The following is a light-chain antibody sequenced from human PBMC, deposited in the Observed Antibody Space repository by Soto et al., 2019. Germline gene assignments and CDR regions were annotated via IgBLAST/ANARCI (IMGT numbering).Light chain of an antibody. V-gene: IGKV3-11*01. Sequence: EIVLTQSPATLSLSPGQRAALSCRASQSVTTYLAWYQQKPGQAPRLLIYDASIRATGIPARFSGSGSGTDFTLTISSLEPEDFAVYYCQQRSNWPPITFGQGTRLAIE. CDR1: QSVTTY. CDR2: DAS. CDR3: QQRSNWPPIT. J-gene: IGKJ5*01.